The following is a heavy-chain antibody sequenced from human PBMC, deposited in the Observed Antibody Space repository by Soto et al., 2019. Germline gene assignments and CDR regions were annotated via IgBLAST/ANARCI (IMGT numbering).Heavy chain of an antibody. J-gene: IGHJ4*02. CDR1: GFTFNTYA. Sequence: GGSLRLSCAASGFTFNTYAMSWVRQAPGKGLEWVSTISPGGEDTYYADSVKGRFTISRDNVKNTLFLQMSSLTSDDTAVYYCARAAPFGYDYWGPGTLVTVSS. CDR3: ARAAPFGYDY. D-gene: IGHD3-16*01. V-gene: IGHV3-23*01. CDR2: ISPGGEDT.